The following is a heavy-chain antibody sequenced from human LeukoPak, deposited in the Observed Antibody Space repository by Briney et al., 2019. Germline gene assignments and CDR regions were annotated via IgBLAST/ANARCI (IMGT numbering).Heavy chain of an antibody. CDR3: ARGRSGSGNYYHAAFDI. Sequence: GGSLRLSCAASGFTFSTYWMNWVRQAPGKGLEWVASIRLDGGENYYVDSVKGRFTISRDNAKNSLSLQMNSLRAEDTAVYYCARGRSGSGNYYHAAFDIWGQGTMVTVSS. D-gene: IGHD3-10*01. J-gene: IGHJ3*02. CDR2: IRLDGGEN. CDR1: GFTFSTYW. V-gene: IGHV3-7*01.